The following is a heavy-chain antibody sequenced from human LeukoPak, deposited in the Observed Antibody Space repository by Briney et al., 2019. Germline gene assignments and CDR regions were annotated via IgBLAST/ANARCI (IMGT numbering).Heavy chain of an antibody. CDR2: ISAYNGNT. CDR1: GYTFTSYG. Sequence: ASVKVSCKASGYTFTSYGISWARQAPGQGLEWMGWISAYNGNTNYAQKLQGRVTMTTDTSTSTAYMELRSLRSDDTAVYYCARDIDIVVVPAAPGAFDIWGQGTMVTVSS. D-gene: IGHD2-2*01. J-gene: IGHJ3*02. V-gene: IGHV1-18*04. CDR3: ARDIDIVVVPAAPGAFDI.